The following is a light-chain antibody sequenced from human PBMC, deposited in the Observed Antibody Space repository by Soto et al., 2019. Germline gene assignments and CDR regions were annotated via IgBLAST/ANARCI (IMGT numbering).Light chain of an antibody. CDR2: EAS. CDR3: HQTYSPTDT. J-gene: IGKJ1*01. CDR1: QSIDTH. Sequence: DIQLTQSPSFLSASVGDRVTITCLASQSIDTHLNWYQQHQGKAPNAMIYEASNLQSGVPSRFSGSVSGTDCTITISGLKKDDSATYYGHQTYSPTDTFGQGTKVDIK. V-gene: IGKV1-39*01.